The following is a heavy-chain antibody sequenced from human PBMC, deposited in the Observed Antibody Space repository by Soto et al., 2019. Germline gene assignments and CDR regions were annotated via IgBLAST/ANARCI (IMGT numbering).Heavy chain of an antibody. CDR2: IWYDGSNK. CDR3: ASRGYSLDY. CDR1: GFTFSSYG. D-gene: IGHD5-18*01. V-gene: IGHV3-33*01. Sequence: QVQLVESGGGVVQPGRSLRLSCAASGFTFSSYGMHWVRQAPGKGLEWVVVIWYDGSNKYYADSVKGRFTISRDNSKNTLYLQMNSLRAEDTAVYYCASRGYSLDYWGQGTLVTVSS. J-gene: IGHJ4*02.